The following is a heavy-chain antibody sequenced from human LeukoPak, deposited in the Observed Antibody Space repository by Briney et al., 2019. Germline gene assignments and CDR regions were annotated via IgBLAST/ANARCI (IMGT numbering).Heavy chain of an antibody. J-gene: IGHJ4*02. Sequence: GGSLRLSCEVSGHTFTNAWMDWVRHAPGKSLEWGGRIKSKAEVGTTDYAAPVEGRFSVSRDDSKNPLFLQMDSLKSDDTALYYCATAPGYWGSAPFDYWGQGTLVTVSS. CDR2: IKSKAEVGTT. D-gene: IGHD7-27*01. CDR3: ATAPGYWGSAPFDY. V-gene: IGHV3-15*01. CDR1: GHTFTNAW.